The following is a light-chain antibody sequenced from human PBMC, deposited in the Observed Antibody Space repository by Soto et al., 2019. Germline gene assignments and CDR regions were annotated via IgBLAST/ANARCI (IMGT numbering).Light chain of an antibody. Sequence: DLQMTPSPSTLSASVGARVTITCRASPRISSWLAWYPQKPGKAPKLLIYDASSLESGVPSRFSGSGSGTEFTLTISSLQPDDFATYYCQQYNSLWTFGQGTKVEIK. V-gene: IGKV1-5*01. CDR2: DAS. J-gene: IGKJ1*01. CDR1: PRISSW. CDR3: QQYNSLWT.